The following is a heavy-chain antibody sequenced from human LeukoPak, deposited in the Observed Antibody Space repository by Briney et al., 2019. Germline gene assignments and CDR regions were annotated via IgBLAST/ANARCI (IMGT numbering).Heavy chain of an antibody. CDR1: GYTFTGYY. J-gene: IGHJ5*02. CDR3: ARESVWITMIVVVPFAFDP. Sequence: ASVKVSCKASGYTFTGYYMHWVRQAPGQGLEWMGIINPSGGSTSYAQKFQGRVTMTRDTSTSTVYMELSSLRSEDTAVYYCARESVWITMIVVVPFAFDPWGQGTLVTVSS. CDR2: INPSGGST. D-gene: IGHD3-22*01. V-gene: IGHV1-46*01.